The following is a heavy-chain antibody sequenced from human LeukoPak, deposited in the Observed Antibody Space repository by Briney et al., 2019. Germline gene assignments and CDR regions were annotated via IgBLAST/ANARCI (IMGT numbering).Heavy chain of an antibody. CDR1: GYAFTSYG. D-gene: IGHD6-13*01. CDR3: ARARAASVYVDWFDP. Sequence: ASVKVSCKASGYAFTSYGISWVRQAPGQGLECMGWISAYNGNTNYAQKLQGRVTMTTDTSTSTAYMELRSLRSDDTAVYYCARARAASVYVDWFDPWGQGTLVTVSS. CDR2: ISAYNGNT. J-gene: IGHJ5*02. V-gene: IGHV1-18*01.